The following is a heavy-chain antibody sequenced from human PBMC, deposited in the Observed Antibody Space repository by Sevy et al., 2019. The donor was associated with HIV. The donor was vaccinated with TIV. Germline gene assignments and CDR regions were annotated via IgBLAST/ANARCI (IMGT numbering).Heavy chain of an antibody. Sequence: GGSLRLSCAASGFTVSSNYMSWVRQAPGKGLEWVSVIYSGGSTYYADSVKGRFTISRDNSKNTVYLQMNSLRAADTAVSYCASGTLYVFWSGYPDYYYYGMDVWGQGTTVTVSS. CDR3: ASGTLYVFWSGYPDYYYYGMDV. CDR2: IYSGGST. V-gene: IGHV3-53*01. D-gene: IGHD3-3*01. CDR1: GFTVSSNY. J-gene: IGHJ6*02.